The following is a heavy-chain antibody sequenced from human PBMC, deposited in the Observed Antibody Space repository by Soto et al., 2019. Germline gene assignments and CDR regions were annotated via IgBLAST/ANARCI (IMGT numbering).Heavy chain of an antibody. Sequence: SETLSLTCTVSGGSISSYYWSWIRQPPRKGLEWIGYIYYSGSTNYNPSLKSRVTISVDTSKNQFSLKLSSVTAADTAVYYCATETPPRDSSTWYDYRGQGTLVTVSS. J-gene: IGHJ4*02. CDR2: IYYSGST. CDR3: ATETPPRDSSTWYDY. V-gene: IGHV4-59*01. D-gene: IGHD6-13*01. CDR1: GGSISSYY.